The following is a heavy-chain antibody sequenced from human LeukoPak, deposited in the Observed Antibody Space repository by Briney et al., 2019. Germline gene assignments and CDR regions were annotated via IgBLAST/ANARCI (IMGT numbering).Heavy chain of an antibody. CDR3: ASSSSYYYYYSMDV. CDR2: IKPNSCGT. CDR1: GYSFTGYY. V-gene: IGHV1-2*02. Sequence: ASVKVSCKTSGYSFTGYYMHWVRQAPGQGREWIGWIKPNSCGTNYAQKFQGRVTMTRDTSISTSYMELSRLRSDDTTVYSCASSSSYYYYYSMDVWGQGTTVTVSS. J-gene: IGHJ6*02. D-gene: IGHD2-15*01.